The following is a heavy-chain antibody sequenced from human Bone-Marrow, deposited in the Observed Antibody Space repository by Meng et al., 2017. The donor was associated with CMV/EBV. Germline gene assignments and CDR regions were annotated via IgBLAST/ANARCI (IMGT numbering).Heavy chain of an antibody. CDR3: ARARKVKQQLVGGYGMDV. Sequence: GESLKISCAASGFTFSSYAMHWVRQAPGKGLEWVAVISYDGSNKYYADSVKGRFTISRDNSKNTLYLQMHSLRAEDTAVYYCARARKVKQQLVGGYGMDVWGQGTTVTVSS. CDR2: ISYDGSNK. J-gene: IGHJ6*02. D-gene: IGHD6-13*01. V-gene: IGHV3-30-3*01. CDR1: GFTFSSYA.